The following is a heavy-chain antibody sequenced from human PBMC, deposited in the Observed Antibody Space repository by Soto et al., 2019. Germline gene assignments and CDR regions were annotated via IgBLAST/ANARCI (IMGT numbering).Heavy chain of an antibody. V-gene: IGHV1-46*01. CDR2: INPSGGST. J-gene: IGHJ5*02. CDR3: ARDPGRYCTNGVCPFDP. D-gene: IGHD2-8*01. CDR1: GYTFTSYY. Sequence: GASVKVSCKASGYTFTSYYMHWVRQAPGRGLEWMGIINPSGGSTSYAQKFQGRVTMTRDTSTSTVYMELSSLRSEDTAVYYCARDPGRYCTNGVCPFDPWGQGTLVTVSS.